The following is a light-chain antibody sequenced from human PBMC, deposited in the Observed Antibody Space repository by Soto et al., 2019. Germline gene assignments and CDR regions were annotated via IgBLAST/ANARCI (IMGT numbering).Light chain of an antibody. J-gene: IGKJ2*01. V-gene: IGKV4-1*01. CDR1: QSVLRTSNDKNS. CDR3: QQSYSTPLYT. Sequence: DIVMTQSPDSLAVSLGERATINCKSGQSVLRTSNDKNSLSWYQQKPGQPPKLLIYWASTRESGVPDRFSGSGSGTDFTLTISSLQAEDVAVYYCQQSYSTPLYTFGQGTKLEIK. CDR2: WAS.